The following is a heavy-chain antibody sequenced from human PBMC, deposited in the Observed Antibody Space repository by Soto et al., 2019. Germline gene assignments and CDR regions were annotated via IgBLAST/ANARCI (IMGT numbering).Heavy chain of an antibody. CDR3: AREPRLQLATLDY. Sequence: EVQLVESGGGLVQPGGSLRLSCAASGFTFSGYSMNWVRQAPGKGLEWISYISSSSSSIYYADSVKGRFTISRDNAKNSLYLQMNSLRAEDTAVYYCAREPRLQLATLDYWGQGTLVTVSS. V-gene: IGHV3-48*01. J-gene: IGHJ4*02. CDR2: ISSSSSSI. D-gene: IGHD6-13*01. CDR1: GFTFSGYS.